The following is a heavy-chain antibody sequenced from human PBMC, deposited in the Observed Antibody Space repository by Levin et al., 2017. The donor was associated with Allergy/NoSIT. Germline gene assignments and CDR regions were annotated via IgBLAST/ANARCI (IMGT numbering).Heavy chain of an antibody. CDR3: ARGYYDSSPYNCFDP. D-gene: IGHD3-22*01. CDR1: GGSISNYY. V-gene: IGHV4-59*01. J-gene: IGHJ5*02. Sequence: SSETLSLTCSVSGGSISNYYWSWIRQPPGKGLEWIGYIHDSGNTNYNPSLKNRITMSVDTSKNQFSLKMTYVTAADTAVYFCARGYYDSSPYNCFDPWGQGTLVTVSS. CDR2: IHDSGNT.